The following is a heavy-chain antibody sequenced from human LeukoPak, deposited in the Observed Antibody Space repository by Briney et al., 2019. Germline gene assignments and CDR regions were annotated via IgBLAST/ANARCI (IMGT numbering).Heavy chain of an antibody. CDR1: GYGFSDVY. CDR3: ATSSTVTHTRDP. V-gene: IGHV1-2*02. D-gene: IGHD4-11*01. J-gene: IGHJ5*02. Sequence: ASVKVSCKASGYGFSDVYFNWVRQAPGQGLEWMGWINPHSGATNYAQRFQGRVSMDASLDTPYMELSRITSDDTAVYYCATSSTVTHTRDPWGEGTLVTVSS. CDR2: INPHSGAT.